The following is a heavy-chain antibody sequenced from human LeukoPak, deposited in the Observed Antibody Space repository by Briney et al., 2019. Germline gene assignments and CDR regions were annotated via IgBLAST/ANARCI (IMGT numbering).Heavy chain of an antibody. CDR3: ARHKYSSSWYEGLDAFDI. D-gene: IGHD6-13*01. V-gene: IGHV3-7*01. CDR1: GFTFSSYW. Sequence: PGGSLRLSCAASGFTFSSYWMSWVRQAPGKGLEWVANIKQDGSEKYYVDSVKGRFTISRDNAKNSLYLQMNSLRAEDTAVYYCARHKYSSSWYEGLDAFDIWGQGTMATVSS. J-gene: IGHJ3*02. CDR2: IKQDGSEK.